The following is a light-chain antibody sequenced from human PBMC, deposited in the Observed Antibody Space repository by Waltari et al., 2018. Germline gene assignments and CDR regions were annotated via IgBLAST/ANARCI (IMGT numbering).Light chain of an antibody. CDR2: WAS. V-gene: IGKV4-1*01. J-gene: IGKJ1*01. Sequence: ILITQSPHSLPVSLGERATIACKSSPSVLYSSNNKNYLAWYQQRPGQPPKLLVYWASTRESGVPNRISGSGSGTDFTLIISSLQAEDVAVYYCQQYYSDPWTFGQGTKVEIK. CDR1: PSVLYSSNNKNY. CDR3: QQYYSDPWT.